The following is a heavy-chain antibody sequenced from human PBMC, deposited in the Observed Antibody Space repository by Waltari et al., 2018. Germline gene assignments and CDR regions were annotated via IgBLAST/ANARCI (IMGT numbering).Heavy chain of an antibody. Sequence: QLQLQESGPGLVKPSETLSLPCTVSGGSLSSRGSYWGWIRQPPGKGLEWIGSISYSGITYYNTSLMSRVTISVDTSKNQFSLKLTSVIAAETAVFYCARFSKSANWIDPWGQGTLVTVSS. CDR3: ARFSKSANWIDP. V-gene: IGHV4-39*01. J-gene: IGHJ5*02. CDR2: ISYSGIT. CDR1: GGSLSSRGSY. D-gene: IGHD3-3*02.